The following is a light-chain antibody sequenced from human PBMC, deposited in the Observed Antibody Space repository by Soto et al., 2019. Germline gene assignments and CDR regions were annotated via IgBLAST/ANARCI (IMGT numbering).Light chain of an antibody. CDR1: QSVSSN. Sequence: EIVMTQSPATLSVSPGEGATLSCRASQSVSSNLAWYQQKPGQAPRLLIYGAFNRATGIPARFSGSGSGADFTLTISSLEPEDFAVYYCQQRNIWPPVTFGQGTRLEIK. V-gene: IGKV3-11*01. CDR2: GAF. J-gene: IGKJ5*01. CDR3: QQRNIWPPVT.